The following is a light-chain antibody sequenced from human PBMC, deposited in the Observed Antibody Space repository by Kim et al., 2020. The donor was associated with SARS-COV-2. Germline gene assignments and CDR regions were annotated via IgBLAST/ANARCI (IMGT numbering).Light chain of an antibody. V-gene: IGLV4-69*01. Sequence: GASVKLTCTLSSGHSSYAIAWHQQQPEKGPRYLMKLNSDGSHSKGDGIPDRFSASSSGAERYLTISSLQSEDEADYYCQTWGTGMVFGGGTQLTVL. CDR1: SGHSSYA. CDR2: LNSDGSH. J-gene: IGLJ2*01. CDR3: QTWGTGMV.